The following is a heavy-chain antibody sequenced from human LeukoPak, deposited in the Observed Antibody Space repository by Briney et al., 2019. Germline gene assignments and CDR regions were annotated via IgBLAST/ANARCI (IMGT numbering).Heavy chain of an antibody. CDR2: IRYDGSNK. J-gene: IGHJ4*02. D-gene: IGHD1-26*01. Sequence: GGPLRLSCTAWGFTYKSYGMHWARHARGKARVGVALIRYDGSNKDYADSVKGRFTTSRANSKNTLYLQMNSLRAEDTAVYYCATDLGVGDYGVDYWGQGTLVTVSS. CDR3: ATDLGVGDYGVDY. CDR1: GFTYKSYG. V-gene: IGHV3-30*02.